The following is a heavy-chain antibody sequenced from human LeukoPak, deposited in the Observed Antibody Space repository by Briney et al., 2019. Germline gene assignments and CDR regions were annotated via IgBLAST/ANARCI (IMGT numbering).Heavy chain of an antibody. CDR3: EREVSHDAFDI. CDR1: GFTFSSYS. J-gene: IGHJ3*02. V-gene: IGHV3-21*01. CDR2: ISSSSSYI. Sequence: GGSLRLSCAASGFTFSSYSMNWVRQAPGKGLEWVSSISSSSSYIYCADSLKGRFTISRDNAKNSLYLQMNSLRAEDTAVYYCEREVSHDAFDIWGQGTMVTVSS.